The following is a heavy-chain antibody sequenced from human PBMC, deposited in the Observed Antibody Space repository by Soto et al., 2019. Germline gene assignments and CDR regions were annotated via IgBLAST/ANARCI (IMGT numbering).Heavy chain of an antibody. Sequence: GESLKISCKGSGYSFTSYWIGWVRQMPGKGLEWMGIIYPGDSDTRYSPSFQGQVTISADKSISTAYLQWSSLKASDTAMYYCARLVLAASPPTKYSYDSSGYGMDVWGQGTTVTVSS. CDR3: ARLVLAASPPTKYSYDSSGYGMDV. J-gene: IGHJ6*02. CDR1: GYSFTSYW. CDR2: IYPGDSDT. D-gene: IGHD3-22*01. V-gene: IGHV5-51*01.